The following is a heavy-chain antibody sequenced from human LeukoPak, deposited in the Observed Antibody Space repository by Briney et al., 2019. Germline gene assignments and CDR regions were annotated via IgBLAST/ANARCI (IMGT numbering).Heavy chain of an antibody. J-gene: IGHJ4*02. CDR1: GGSFSGYY. CDR2: INHSGST. CDR3: ARGTAPDY. V-gene: IGHV4-34*01. Sequence: SETLSLTCAVYGGSFSGYYWNWIRQPPGKGLEWIGEINHSGSTNYNPSLKSRVTISVDTSKNQFSLKLSSVTAADTAVYYCARGTAPDYWGQGTLVTVSS.